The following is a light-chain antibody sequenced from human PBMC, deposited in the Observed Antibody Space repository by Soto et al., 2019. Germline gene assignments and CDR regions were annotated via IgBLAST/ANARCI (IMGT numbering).Light chain of an antibody. J-gene: IGKJ1*01. Sequence: EIVLTQSPGTLSLSPGERATLSCRASQSVSNNYLAWYHQKRGRGPRLVISGASSRATGIPDRFSGSGSGTDFTLTISRLEPEDFAVYYCQQYGTTPWTFGQGTNVEFK. CDR3: QQYGTTPWT. V-gene: IGKV3-20*01. CDR2: GAS. CDR1: QSVSNNY.